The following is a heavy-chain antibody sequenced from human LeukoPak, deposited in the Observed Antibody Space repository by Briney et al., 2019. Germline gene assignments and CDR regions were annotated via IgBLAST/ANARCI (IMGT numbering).Heavy chain of an antibody. V-gene: IGHV3-23*01. CDR3: AKSDGIRKKTGYFDY. CDR1: GFTFSSYA. J-gene: IGHJ4*02. D-gene: IGHD7-27*01. CDR2: ISGSGGST. Sequence: TGGSLRLSCAASGFTFSSYAMSWVRQAPGKGLEWVSAISGSGGSTYYADSVKGRFTISRDNSKNTLYLQMNSLRAEDTAVYYCAKSDGIRKKTGYFDYWGQGTLVTVSS.